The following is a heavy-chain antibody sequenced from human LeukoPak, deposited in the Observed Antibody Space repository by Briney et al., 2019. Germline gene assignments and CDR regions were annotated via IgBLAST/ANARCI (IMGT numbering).Heavy chain of an antibody. D-gene: IGHD3-10*01. V-gene: IGHV3-20*04. J-gene: IGHJ6*03. CDR2: INWNGGST. Sequence: GGSLRLSCAASGFTFDDYTIHWVRQAPGKGLEWVSGINWNGGSTGYADSVKGRFTISRDNAKNSLYLQMNSLRAEDTALYYCARWSSYGSGSSRRYYYYYYMDVWGKGTTVTVSS. CDR3: ARWSSYGSGSSRRYYYYYYMDV. CDR1: GFTFDDYT.